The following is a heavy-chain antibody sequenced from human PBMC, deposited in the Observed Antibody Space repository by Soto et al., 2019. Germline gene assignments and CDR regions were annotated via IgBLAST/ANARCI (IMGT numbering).Heavy chain of an antibody. Sequence: GESLKISCRGSGYSFSSYWIAWVRQMPGKGLEWMGVIHPGDSDTRYSPSFQGQVTISVDKTISTAYLQWSSLKASDTAMYYCARRRDFCTSSRCNSYYYYGMDVWGQGTTVTVSS. CDR1: GYSFSSYW. CDR2: IHPGDSDT. CDR3: ARRRDFCTSSRCNSYYYYGMDV. D-gene: IGHD3-3*01. J-gene: IGHJ6*02. V-gene: IGHV5-51*01.